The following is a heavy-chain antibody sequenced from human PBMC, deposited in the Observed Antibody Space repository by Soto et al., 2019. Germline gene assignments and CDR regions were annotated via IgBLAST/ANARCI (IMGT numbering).Heavy chain of an antibody. CDR3: ATSIRIQLWSSPYDY. V-gene: IGHV1-24*01. Sequence: APVKVSCKVSGYTLTELSMHWVRQAPGKGLEWMGGFDPEDGETIYAQKFQGRVTMTEDTSTDTAYMELSSLRSEDTAVYYCATSIRIQLWSSPYDYWGQGTLVTVSS. J-gene: IGHJ4*02. D-gene: IGHD5-18*01. CDR2: FDPEDGET. CDR1: GYTLTELS.